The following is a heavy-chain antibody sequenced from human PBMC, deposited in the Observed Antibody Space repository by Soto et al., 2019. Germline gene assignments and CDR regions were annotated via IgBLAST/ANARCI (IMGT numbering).Heavy chain of an antibody. Sequence: DVQLLESGGGLVQPEGSLRLSCAASGFTFSSYAMGWVRQGPGKGLEWVAVVGIGGSTHYADSVRGRFTISRDNSTNTLSLQMNSLTAEDTAVYFCAKRRGAGGHFDYWGQGALVTVSS. J-gene: IGHJ4*02. CDR3: AKRRGAGGHFDY. D-gene: IGHD2-15*01. CDR2: VGIGGST. CDR1: GFTFSSYA. V-gene: IGHV3-23*01.